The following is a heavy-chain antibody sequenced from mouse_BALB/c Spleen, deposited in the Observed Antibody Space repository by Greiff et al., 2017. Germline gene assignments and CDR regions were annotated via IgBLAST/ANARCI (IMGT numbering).Heavy chain of an antibody. CDR2: ISSGGSYT. V-gene: IGHV5-9-3*01. CDR1: GFSFSSYA. J-gene: IGHJ2*01. D-gene: IGHD2-2*01. Sequence: EVQVVESGAGLVKPGGSLKLSCAASGFSFSSYAMSWVRQTLEKRLEWVATISSGGSYTYYTDSVKGRFTISRDNAKNTLYLHLSRLRSEDTAMYYSARHQDGYGFDYWGQGTTLTVSS. CDR3: ARHQDGYGFDY.